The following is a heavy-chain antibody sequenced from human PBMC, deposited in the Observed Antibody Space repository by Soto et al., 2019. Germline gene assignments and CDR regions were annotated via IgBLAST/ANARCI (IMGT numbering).Heavy chain of an antibody. D-gene: IGHD2-21*02. CDR3: AKGRASDCPGCTQDY. CDR2: VSGSGDST. Sequence: EVQLLESGGGLAQPGGSLRLSCAASAFTFSSYAMSWVRQAPGKGLEWVSAVSGSGDSTYYADSVKGRFTISRDNSKNTLYLQMNSLRAEDTTVYCCAKGRASDCPGCTQDYWGQGTLVTVSS. V-gene: IGHV3-23*01. CDR1: AFTFSSYA. J-gene: IGHJ4*02.